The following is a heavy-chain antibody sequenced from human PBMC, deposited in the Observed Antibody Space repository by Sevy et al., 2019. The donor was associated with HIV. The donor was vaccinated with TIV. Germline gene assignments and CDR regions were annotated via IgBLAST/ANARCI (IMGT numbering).Heavy chain of an antibody. CDR2: IDSSDSFM. CDR1: GFTFSDYY. D-gene: IGHD3-22*01. CDR3: ARERESSPPYYHDNSGYYPDY. J-gene: IGHJ4*02. Sequence: GGSLRLSCAASGFTFSDYYMSWIRQSPGKGLEWASYIDSSDSFMFYADSVKGRFTISRDNAKNSLYLQMNSLRVEDTAIYYCARERESSPPYYHDNSGYYPDYWGQGTLVTVSS. V-gene: IGHV3-11*01.